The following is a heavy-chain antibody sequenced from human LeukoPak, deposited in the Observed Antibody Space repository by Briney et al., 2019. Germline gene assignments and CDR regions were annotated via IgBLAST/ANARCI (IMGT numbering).Heavy chain of an antibody. Sequence: ASVKVSCKASGYTFTGYYMHWVRQAPGQGLEWMGWINPNSGGINYAQKFQGWVTMTRDTSISTAYMELSRLRSDDTAVYYCARGEGYGGIYGMDVWGQGTTVTVSS. V-gene: IGHV1-2*04. D-gene: IGHD4-23*01. CDR1: GYTFTGYY. CDR2: INPNSGGI. CDR3: ARGEGYGGIYGMDV. J-gene: IGHJ6*02.